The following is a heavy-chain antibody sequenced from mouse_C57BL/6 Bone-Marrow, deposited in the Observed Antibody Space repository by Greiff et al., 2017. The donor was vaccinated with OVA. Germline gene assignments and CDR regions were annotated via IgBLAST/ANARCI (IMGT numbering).Heavy chain of an antibody. J-gene: IGHJ3*01. CDR3: AGHYYGSSSAWFAD. D-gene: IGHD1-1*01. CDR2: INPNNGGT. V-gene: IGHV1-26*01. Sequence: EVQLQQSGPELVKPGASVKISCKASGYTFTDYYMNWVKQSHGKSLEWIGDINPNNGGTSYNQKFKGKATLTVDKSSSTAYMELRSLTSEDSAVDYCAGHYYGSSSAWFADGGQGTLVTVSA. CDR1: GYTFTDYY.